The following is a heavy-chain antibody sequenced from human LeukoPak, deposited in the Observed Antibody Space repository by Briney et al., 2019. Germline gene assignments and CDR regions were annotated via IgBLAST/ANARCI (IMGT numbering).Heavy chain of an antibody. J-gene: IGHJ4*02. V-gene: IGHV4-59*12. CDR2: VFYSGTN. Sequence: SETLSLTCTVSGASISSYYWTWIRQPPGKGLEWIGYVFYSGTNNYNPSLKSRVTISVDTSKNQFSLKLSSVTAADTAVYYCASPRYCSSTSCLDYWGQGTLVTVSS. CDR1: GASISSYY. CDR3: ASPRYCSSTSCLDY. D-gene: IGHD2-2*01.